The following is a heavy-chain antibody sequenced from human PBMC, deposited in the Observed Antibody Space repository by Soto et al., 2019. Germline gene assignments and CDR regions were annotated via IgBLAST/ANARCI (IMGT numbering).Heavy chain of an antibody. Sequence: SETLSLTCTVSGGSISSYYWSWIRQPPGKGLEWIGYIYYSGSTNYNPSLKSRVTISVDTSKNQFTLKLSSVTTPDTPVYYWPRLLRGNAFDPEGQCTLVTVYS. CDR1: GGSISSYY. D-gene: IGHD2-15*01. J-gene: IGHJ5*02. CDR2: IYYSGST. V-gene: IGHV4-59*01. CDR3: PRLLRGNAFDP.